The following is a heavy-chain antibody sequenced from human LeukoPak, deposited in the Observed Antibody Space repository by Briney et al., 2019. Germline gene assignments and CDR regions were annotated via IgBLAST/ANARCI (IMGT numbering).Heavy chain of an antibody. V-gene: IGHV1-69*13. CDR3: AREGSGYDSSFDY. J-gene: IGHJ4*02. CDR2: IIPIFGTA. D-gene: IGHD5-12*01. CDR1: GCTFISYA. Sequence: SVKVSCKASGCTFISYAISWVRQAPGQGLEWMGGIIPIFGTANYAQKFQGRVTITADESTSTAYMELSSLRSEDTAVYYCAREGSGYDSSFDYWGQGTLVTVSS.